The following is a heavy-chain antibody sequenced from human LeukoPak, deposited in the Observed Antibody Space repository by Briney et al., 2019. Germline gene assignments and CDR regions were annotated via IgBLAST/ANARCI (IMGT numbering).Heavy chain of an antibody. J-gene: IGHJ4*02. V-gene: IGHV3-53*01. Sequence: GSLRLSCAASGFNLSSNYMSLVRPAPGKGLGWVSGIYSGGSTYYADSVKGRFTISRDNSKNTLYLQMNSLRAEDTAVYYCATTLYGDYEMYYFDYWGQGTLVTVSS. D-gene: IGHD4-17*01. CDR2: IYSGGST. CDR3: ATTLYGDYEMYYFDY. CDR1: GFNLSSNY.